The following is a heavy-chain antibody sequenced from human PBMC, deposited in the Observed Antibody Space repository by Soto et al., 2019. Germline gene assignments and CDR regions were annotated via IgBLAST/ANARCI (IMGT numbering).Heavy chain of an antibody. Sequence: PGGSLRLSCSASGFTFSIYCMSLVRQAPGKGLEWVANIKHEGGEKYYVDSVKGRFTISRDNAKNSLYLQMNSLRAEDTAVYYCAYGGYFYNHWGQGTLVTVSS. CDR1: GFTFSIYC. D-gene: IGHD3-10*01. CDR2: IKHEGGEK. J-gene: IGHJ4*02. V-gene: IGHV3-7*01. CDR3: AYGGYFYNH.